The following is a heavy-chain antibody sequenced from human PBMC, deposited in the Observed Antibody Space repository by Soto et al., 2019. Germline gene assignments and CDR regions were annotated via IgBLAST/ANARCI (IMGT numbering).Heavy chain of an antibody. CDR2: IYHIGST. CDR1: GGSVSSTNW. CDR3: GTRPPPIEVTALREQN. Sequence: PSETLSLTCAVSGGSVSSTNWWSWVRQSPRKGLEWIGDIYHIGSTNYNPSLRGRVTISVDKSNNQFSLTLKYVTAADTAVYYCGTRPPPIEVTALREQNWGQGTLVTVSS. D-gene: IGHD2-15*01. J-gene: IGHJ4*02. V-gene: IGHV4-4*02.